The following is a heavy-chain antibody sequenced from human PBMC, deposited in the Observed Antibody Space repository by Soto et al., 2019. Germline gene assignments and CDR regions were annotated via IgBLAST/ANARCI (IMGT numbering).Heavy chain of an antibody. CDR2: IKRGASEE. Sequence: GGSPRPSSPATGFAAGYYWRSWVRQATGKGLECLATIKRGASEEKYVDSVKGRFPMSRDQAKNSVFLRLDSLRAADTAVYYCARASGYCSGASVNNYLDYWGHGSLVTVSS. J-gene: IGHJ4*01. CDR1: GFAAGYYW. D-gene: IGHD3-10*01. CDR3: ARASGYCSGASVNNYLDY. V-gene: IGHV3-7*01.